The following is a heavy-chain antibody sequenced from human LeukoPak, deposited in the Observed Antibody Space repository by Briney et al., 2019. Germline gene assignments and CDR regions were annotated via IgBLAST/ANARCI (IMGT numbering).Heavy chain of an antibody. CDR3: ARVVPAARTLSHYYAMDV. CDR2: IWYDGSNK. D-gene: IGHD2-2*01. J-gene: IGHJ6*04. CDR1: GFIFSSYG. V-gene: IGHV3-33*01. Sequence: PGRSLRLYCAASGFIFSSYGMLWVRQAPGKGLEMLPVIWYDGSNKYYADSVKGRFTISRDNSKNTLYQQMNSLRAEDTAVYYCARVVPAARTLSHYYAMDVWGKGTTVTVSS.